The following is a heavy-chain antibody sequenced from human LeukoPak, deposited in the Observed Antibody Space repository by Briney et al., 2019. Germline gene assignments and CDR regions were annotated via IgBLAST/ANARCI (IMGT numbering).Heavy chain of an antibody. Sequence: ASVKVSCKASGYTFTGYYMHWVRQAPGQGLEWMGWINPNSGGTNYAQKFRGRVTMTRDTSISTAYMELSRLRSDDTAVYYCARDLVAARSASEGYWGQGTLVTVSS. V-gene: IGHV1-2*02. D-gene: IGHD6-6*01. J-gene: IGHJ4*02. CDR3: ARDLVAARSASEGY. CDR2: INPNSGGT. CDR1: GYTFTGYY.